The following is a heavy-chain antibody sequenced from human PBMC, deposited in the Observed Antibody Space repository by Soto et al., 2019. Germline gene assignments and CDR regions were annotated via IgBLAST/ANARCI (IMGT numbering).Heavy chain of an antibody. D-gene: IGHD6-13*01. V-gene: IGHV1-8*01. CDR2: MNLNGDS. CDR1: GYIFTSHD. J-gene: IGHJ4*02. CDR3: ARGGPAAGFDL. Sequence: VASVKVSCKAFGYIFTSHDIDWVRQASGQGLEWMGWMNLNGDSGYAQDFQGRISMTRDTATDTAYMELSSLRSDDTAVYYCARGGPAAGFDLWGQGTLVTVSS.